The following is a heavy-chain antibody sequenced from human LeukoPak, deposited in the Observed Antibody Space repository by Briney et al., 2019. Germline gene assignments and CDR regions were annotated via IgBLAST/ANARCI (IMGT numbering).Heavy chain of an antibody. J-gene: IGHJ5*02. V-gene: IGHV4-39*01. CDR2: IYYSGST. Sequence: SETLSLTCTVSGGSISSSSYYWGWLRQPPGKGLEWIGSIYYSGSTYYNPSLKSRVTISVDTSKNQFSLKLSSVSAADTAVYYCARTHKNWFDPWGQGTLVTVSS. CDR3: ARTHKNWFDP. CDR1: GGSISSSSYY.